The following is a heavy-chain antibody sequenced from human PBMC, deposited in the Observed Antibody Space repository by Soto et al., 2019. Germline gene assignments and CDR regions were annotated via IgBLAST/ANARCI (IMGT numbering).Heavy chain of an antibody. CDR3: AREMGDYGDQLRNWFDP. Sequence: QVQLVESGGGVVQPGRSLRLSCAASGFTFSSYGMHWVRQAPGKGLEWVAVIWYDGSNKYYADSVKGRFTISRDNSKNTLYLQMNSLRAEDTAVYYCAREMGDYGDQLRNWFDPWGQGTLVTVSS. CDR2: IWYDGSNK. D-gene: IGHD4-17*01. V-gene: IGHV3-33*01. CDR1: GFTFSSYG. J-gene: IGHJ5*02.